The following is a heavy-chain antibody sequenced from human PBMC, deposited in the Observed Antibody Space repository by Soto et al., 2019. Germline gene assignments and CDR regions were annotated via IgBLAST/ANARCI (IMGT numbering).Heavy chain of an antibody. V-gene: IGHV3-53*02. CDR1: GFTVSSNY. Sequence: EVQLVETGGDLIQPGGSLRLSCAASGFTVSSNYMSWVRQAPGKGLEWVSVIYSGGSTYYADSVKGRFSISRDNSKNTLSLQMNSLRVEDTAVYYCARGGWNPGGWSWGQGTLVTVSS. CDR2: IYSGGST. CDR3: ARGGWNPGGWS. J-gene: IGHJ5*02. D-gene: IGHD1-1*01.